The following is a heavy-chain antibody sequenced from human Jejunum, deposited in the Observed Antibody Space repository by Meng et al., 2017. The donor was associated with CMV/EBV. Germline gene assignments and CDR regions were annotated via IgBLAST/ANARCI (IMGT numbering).Heavy chain of an antibody. CDR1: FDDYA. D-gene: IGHD1-1*01. CDR3: ATSFTGTQGPYCFFGMDV. J-gene: IGHJ6*02. CDR2: INWNSGSI. Sequence: FDDYAMRWVRQAPGKGLEWVSGINWNSGSIGYADSVKGRFTVSRDNAKNSLHLQMDSLRPEDTALYYCATSFTGTQGPYCFFGMDVWGQGTTVTVSS. V-gene: IGHV3-9*01.